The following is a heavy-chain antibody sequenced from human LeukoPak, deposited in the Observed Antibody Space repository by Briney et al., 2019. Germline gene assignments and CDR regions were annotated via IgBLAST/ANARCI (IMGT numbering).Heavy chain of an antibody. J-gene: IGHJ5*02. D-gene: IGHD2-21*01. CDR2: IYTSGST. Sequence: SQTLSLTCTVSGGSISSGSYYWSWIRQPAGKGLEWIGRIYTSGSTHYNPSLKSRVTISVDTSKNQFSLKLSSVTAADTAVYYCARDLRLVIAAGWFDPWGQGTLVTVSS. CDR3: ARDLRLVIAAGWFDP. CDR1: GGSISSGSYY. V-gene: IGHV4-61*02.